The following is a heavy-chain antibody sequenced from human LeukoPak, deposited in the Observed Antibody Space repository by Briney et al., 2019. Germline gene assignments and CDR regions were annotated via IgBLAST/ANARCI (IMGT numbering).Heavy chain of an antibody. D-gene: IGHD2-15*01. CDR2: IYYGGST. CDR1: GDSISSTTYY. V-gene: IGHV4-39*01. J-gene: IGHJ4*03. Sequence: SETLSLTCTVSGDSISSTTYYWGWVRQPPGEGLEWIGSIYYGGSTYYNSSLKSRVTISVDTSKNQFSLELTSVTAADTAVYYLAATRRWSPLDFWGQGTPVTGSS. CDR3: AATRRWSPLDF.